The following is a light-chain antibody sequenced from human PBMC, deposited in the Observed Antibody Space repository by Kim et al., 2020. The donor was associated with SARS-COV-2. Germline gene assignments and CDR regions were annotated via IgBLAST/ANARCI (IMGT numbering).Light chain of an antibody. V-gene: IGKV1-5*03. CDR3: QHSIRFPYT. J-gene: IGKJ2*01. Sequence: DIQMTQSPSTLSASVGDRVTITCRASQIVETYLAWYQQKPGKAPKLLVYQASSLQVGVPSRFSGSGSGAEFTLTINSLQPDDFATYYCQHSIRFPYTFGQGTKLEI. CDR2: QAS. CDR1: QIVETY.